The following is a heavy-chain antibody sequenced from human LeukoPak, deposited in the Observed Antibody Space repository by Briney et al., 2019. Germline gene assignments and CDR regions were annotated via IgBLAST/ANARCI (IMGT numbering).Heavy chain of an antibody. CDR3: ARVGQHYDFWSGYYFLDDY. V-gene: IGHV3-7*01. J-gene: IGHJ4*02. Sequence: GGSLRLSCAASGFTFSSYWMSWVRQAPGKGLEWVANIKQDGSEKYYVDSVKGRFTISRDNAKNSLYLQMNSLRAEDTAVYYCARVGQHYDFWSGYYFLDDYWGQGTLVTVSS. D-gene: IGHD3-3*01. CDR2: IKQDGSEK. CDR1: GFTFSSYW.